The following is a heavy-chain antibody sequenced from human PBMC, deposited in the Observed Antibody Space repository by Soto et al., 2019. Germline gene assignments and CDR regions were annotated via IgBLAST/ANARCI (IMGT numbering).Heavy chain of an antibody. CDR1: GYTLTELS. CDR2: FDPEDGET. Sequence: ASVKVSCTVSGYTLTELSMHWVRQAPGKGLEWMGGFDPEDGETIYAQKFQGRVTMTEDTSTDTAYMELSSLRSEDTAVYYCATDLAAAGTLVPSWGQGTLVTVSS. CDR3: ATDLAAAGTLVPS. D-gene: IGHD6-13*01. J-gene: IGHJ5*02. V-gene: IGHV1-24*01.